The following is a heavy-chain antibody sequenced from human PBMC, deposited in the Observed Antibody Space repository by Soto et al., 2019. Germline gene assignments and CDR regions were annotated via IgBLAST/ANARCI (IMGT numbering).Heavy chain of an antibody. Sequence: SETLSLTCTVSGGSISRGDYYWSWIRQPPGKGLEWIGYIYYSGSTYYNPSLKRRVTISVDTSKNQFSLKLSSVTAADTAVYYCAREVRGYCSSTSCPQNYYYYGMDVWGQGTTVTVSS. D-gene: IGHD2-2*01. CDR2: IYYSGST. CDR3: AREVRGYCSSTSCPQNYYYYGMDV. J-gene: IGHJ6*02. V-gene: IGHV4-30-4*01. CDR1: GGSISRGDYY.